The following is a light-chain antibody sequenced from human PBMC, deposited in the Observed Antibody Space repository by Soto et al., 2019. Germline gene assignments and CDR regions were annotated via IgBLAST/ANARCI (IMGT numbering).Light chain of an antibody. CDR1: SSDVGGYNY. J-gene: IGLJ1*01. CDR3: SSYTSSSTYV. Sequence: SVLAQRASGFESPSQSITISSTGPSSDVGGYNYVSWYQQHPGKAPKLMIYDVSNRPPGVSNRFSGSNSGNKASLATPGVQAEDEADYYCSSYTSSSTYVFGTGTKVTVL. CDR2: DVS. V-gene: IGLV2-14*01.